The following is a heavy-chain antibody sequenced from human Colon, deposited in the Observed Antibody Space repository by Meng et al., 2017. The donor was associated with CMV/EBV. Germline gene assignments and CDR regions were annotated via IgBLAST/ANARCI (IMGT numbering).Heavy chain of an antibody. CDR3: ARGLLL. Sequence: ASVKVSCEASGYTFTRYDINWVRQATGQGLEWMGWMNPLSGKTVYAQKFQGRVTMTRNTSINVAYMELTSLTSDDTAVYYCARGLLLWGQGALVTVSS. D-gene: IGHD2-21*02. J-gene: IGHJ4*02. CDR2: MNPLSGKT. V-gene: IGHV1-8*01. CDR1: GYTFTRYD.